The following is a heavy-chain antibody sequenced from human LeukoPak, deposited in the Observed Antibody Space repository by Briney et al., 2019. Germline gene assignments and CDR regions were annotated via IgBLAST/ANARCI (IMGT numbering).Heavy chain of an antibody. D-gene: IGHD1-26*01. CDR1: GYTFASYA. V-gene: IGHV1-18*01. J-gene: IGHJ5*02. CDR2: ISGYNGNT. CDR3: ARVPYSGTIFDP. Sequence: ASVKVSCKASGYTFASYAITWVRQAPGQGLEWMGRISGYNGNTNYVQKFQGRVTMTTDTSTSTAYMELRSLRSEDTAVYYCARVPYSGTIFDPWGQGTLVTVSS.